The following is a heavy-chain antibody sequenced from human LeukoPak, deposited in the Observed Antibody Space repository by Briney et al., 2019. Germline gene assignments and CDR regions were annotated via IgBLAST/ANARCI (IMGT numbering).Heavy chain of an antibody. Sequence: PGGSLRLSCAASGFTFSNYWMSWVRQAPGKGLEWVANIKQDGSEKYYVDSVEGRFAISRDNAQNSLYLQMNSLRVEDTAMYYCARWQPGFDPRGQGTLVTVSS. J-gene: IGHJ5*02. D-gene: IGHD6-13*01. V-gene: IGHV3-7*01. CDR3: ARWQPGFDP. CDR2: IKQDGSEK. CDR1: GFTFSNYW.